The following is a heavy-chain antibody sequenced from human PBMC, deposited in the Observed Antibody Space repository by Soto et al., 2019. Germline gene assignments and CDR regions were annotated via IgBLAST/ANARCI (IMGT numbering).Heavy chain of an antibody. Sequence: GTGLEWIGEINHSGSTNYNPSLKSRVTISVDTSKNQFSLKLTSVTAADTAGYYCARDLDKAYLDYWGQGTMVTVSS. V-gene: IGHV4-34*01. CDR3: ARDLDKAYLDY. CDR2: INHSGST. J-gene: IGHJ4*02. D-gene: IGHD5-18*01.